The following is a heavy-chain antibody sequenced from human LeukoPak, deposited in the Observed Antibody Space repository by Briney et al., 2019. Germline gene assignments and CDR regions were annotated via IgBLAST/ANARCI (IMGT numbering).Heavy chain of an antibody. J-gene: IGHJ4*02. D-gene: IGHD3-9*01. CDR2: ISAYNGNT. Sequence: ASVKVSCKASGYTFITHGLTWVRQAPGQGLEWMGWISAYNGNTIYAQTLQDRLTMTTETSTSTDYMELRSLRSDDTAVYYCARGRLRYLDWTRAYSDYWGQGTLVTVSS. CDR1: GYTFITHG. CDR3: ARGRLRYLDWTRAYSDY. V-gene: IGHV1-18*01.